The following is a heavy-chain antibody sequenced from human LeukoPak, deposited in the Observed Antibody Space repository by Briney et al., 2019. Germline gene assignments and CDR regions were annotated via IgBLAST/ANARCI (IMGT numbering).Heavy chain of an antibody. V-gene: IGHV4-34*01. CDR3: VTRRRILPFDP. CDR1: GVSFCGYY. D-gene: IGHD2-15*01. J-gene: IGHJ5*02. CDR2: ISNSGNT. Sequence: PETPSLTCAGYGVSFCGYYCNWSRQPPLKGPGWIGEISNSGNTNCNPSLKSRVTISVDTSKNQFSLKLSSVTAADTAVYYCVTRRRILPFDPWGQGTLVTVSS.